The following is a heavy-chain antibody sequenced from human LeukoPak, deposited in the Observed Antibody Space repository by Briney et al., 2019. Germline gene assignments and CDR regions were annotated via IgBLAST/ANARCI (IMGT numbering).Heavy chain of an antibody. V-gene: IGHV4-30-4*08. Sequence: SWIRQPPGKGLEWIGYIYYSGSTYYNPSLKSRVTISVDTSKNQFSLKLSSVTAADTAVYYCAREVVPAAMGNWFDPWGQGTLVTVSS. CDR3: AREVVPAAMGNWFDP. J-gene: IGHJ5*02. CDR2: IYYSGST. D-gene: IGHD2-2*01.